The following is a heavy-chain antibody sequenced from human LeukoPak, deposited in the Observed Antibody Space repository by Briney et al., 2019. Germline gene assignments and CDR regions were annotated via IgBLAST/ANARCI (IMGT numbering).Heavy chain of an antibody. J-gene: IGHJ4*02. Sequence: GRSLRLSCAASGFTFSSYAMSWVRQAPGKGLEWVSAISGSGGSTYYADSVKGRFTISRDNSKNTLYLQMNSLRAEDTAVYYCARDAVDDSHYDYWGQGTLVTVSS. CDR1: GFTFSSYA. CDR2: ISGSGGST. CDR3: ARDAVDDSHYDY. V-gene: IGHV3-23*01. D-gene: IGHD1-26*01.